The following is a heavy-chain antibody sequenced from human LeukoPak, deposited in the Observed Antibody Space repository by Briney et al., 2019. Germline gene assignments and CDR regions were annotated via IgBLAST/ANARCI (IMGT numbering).Heavy chain of an antibody. Sequence: SVKVSCKASGYTFTSYAMNWVRQAPGQGLEWMGGIIPIFGTANYAQKFQGRVTITADESTSTAYMELSSLRSEDTAVYYCASPPSSGWYHNYYYGMDVWGRGTTVTVSS. CDR1: GYTFTSYA. CDR2: IIPIFGTA. V-gene: IGHV1-69*13. J-gene: IGHJ6*02. CDR3: ASPPSSGWYHNYYYGMDV. D-gene: IGHD6-19*01.